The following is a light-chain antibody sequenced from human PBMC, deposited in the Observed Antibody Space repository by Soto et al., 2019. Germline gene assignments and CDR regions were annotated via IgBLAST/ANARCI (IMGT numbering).Light chain of an antibody. Sequence: NFMLTQPHSVSESPGKTVTISCTRSSGSIAGNYVQWYQQRPGSAPTTVIYEDDRRPSGVPHRYSGSIDSSSNSASLTISDLRTEDEADYYCQSYGLSNVVFGGGTKLTVL. V-gene: IGLV6-57*04. CDR2: EDD. J-gene: IGLJ3*02. CDR3: QSYGLSNVV. CDR1: SGSIAGNY.